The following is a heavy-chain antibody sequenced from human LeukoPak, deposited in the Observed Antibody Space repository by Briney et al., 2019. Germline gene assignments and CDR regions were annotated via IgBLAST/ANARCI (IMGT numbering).Heavy chain of an antibody. D-gene: IGHD4-11*01. CDR1: GYSFTKYW. CDR3: ARLQDYSDYEADF. CDR2: IYPGDSDV. V-gene: IGHV5-51*01. J-gene: IGHJ4*02. Sequence: GESLKISCKASGYSFTKYWIGWVRQMSGKGLEWMGVIYPGDSDVRYTSSFQGQVTISADKSINIAYLQWSSLKASDTAMYYCARLQDYSDYEADFWGQGALVTVSS.